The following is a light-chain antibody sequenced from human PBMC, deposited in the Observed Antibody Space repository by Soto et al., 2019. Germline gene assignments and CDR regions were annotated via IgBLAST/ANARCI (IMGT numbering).Light chain of an antibody. CDR1: SSDVGGYNY. Sequence: QSALTQPASVSGSPGQSITIPCTGTSSDVGGYNYVSWYQQHPGKAPKLMIYEVSNRPSGVSNRFSGSKSGNTASLTISELQAEDEADYYCSSYTSSSTTYVFGTGTKITVL. CDR3: SSYTSSSTTYV. V-gene: IGLV2-14*01. J-gene: IGLJ1*01. CDR2: EVS.